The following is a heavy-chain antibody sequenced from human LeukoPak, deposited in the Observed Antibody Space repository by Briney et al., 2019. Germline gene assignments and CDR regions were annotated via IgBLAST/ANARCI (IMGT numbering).Heavy chain of an antibody. CDR1: GFTFSSYS. Sequence: GGSLRLSCAASGFTFSSYSMNWVRQAQGEGLEWVSSISSSSSYIYYADSVKGRFTISRDNAKNSLYLQMNSLRAEDTAVYYCAREVGPSWWDYWGQGTLVTVSS. CDR2: ISSSSSYI. V-gene: IGHV3-21*01. CDR3: AREVGPSWWDY. J-gene: IGHJ4*02. D-gene: IGHD6-13*01.